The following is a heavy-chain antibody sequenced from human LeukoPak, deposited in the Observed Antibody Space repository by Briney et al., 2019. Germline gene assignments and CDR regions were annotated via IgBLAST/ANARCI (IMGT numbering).Heavy chain of an antibody. J-gene: IGHJ4*02. D-gene: IGHD2-2*01. CDR3: ARKYCSTTSCLFDN. V-gene: IGHV3-11*04. CDR2: ISSSGTTI. Sequence: GGSLRLSCAASGLTFSDDWMNWVRQAPGKGLQWVSDISSSGTTIYYADSVKGRFTISRDNAKNSLYLQMNSLRAEDTAVYYCARKYCSTTSCLFDNWGQGTLVTVSS. CDR1: GLTFSDDW.